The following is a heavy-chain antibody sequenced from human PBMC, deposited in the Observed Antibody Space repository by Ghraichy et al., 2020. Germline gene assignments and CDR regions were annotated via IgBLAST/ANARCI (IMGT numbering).Heavy chain of an antibody. V-gene: IGHV4-31*01. J-gene: IGHJ4*02. CDR3: ARGTWFGALLPFFDS. CDR1: GASISSGDYY. CDR2: IFYSGST. D-gene: IGHD3-10*01. Sequence: SETLSLTCSVSGASISSGDYYWNWIRQLPGKGLEWIGYIFYSGSTYYNPSLKSLVTMSIDASKNQFFLKLSSVTAADTALYYCARGTWFGALLPFFDSWGQGTLITVSS.